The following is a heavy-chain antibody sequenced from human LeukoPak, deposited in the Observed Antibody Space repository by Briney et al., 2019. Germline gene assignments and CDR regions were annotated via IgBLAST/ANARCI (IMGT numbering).Heavy chain of an antibody. J-gene: IGHJ4*02. CDR2: INLNSGDT. CDR3: TRNSGWYGVS. Sequence: SVKVSCKASVYTVPGYYLHWVRQASGQGREGMGWINLNSGDTNYAQKFQGRVTMTRDTSLTTAYMEPSRLRADDTAVYYCTRNSGWYGVSWGQGTLVTVSS. D-gene: IGHD6-19*01. CDR1: VYTVPGYY. V-gene: IGHV1-2*02.